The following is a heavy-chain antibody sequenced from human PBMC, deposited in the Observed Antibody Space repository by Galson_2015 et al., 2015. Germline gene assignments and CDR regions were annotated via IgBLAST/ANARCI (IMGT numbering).Heavy chain of an antibody. Sequence: SCKASGGTFSSYAISWVRQAPGQGLAWMGGIIPIFGTANYAQKFQGRVTITADESTSTAYMELSSLRSEDTAVYYCARASEGYVSSGYYFAGVYYMDVWGKGTTVTVSS. CDR1: GGTFSSYA. J-gene: IGHJ6*03. CDR3: ARASEGYVSSGYYFAGVYYMDV. CDR2: IIPIFGTA. D-gene: IGHD3-22*01. V-gene: IGHV1-69*01.